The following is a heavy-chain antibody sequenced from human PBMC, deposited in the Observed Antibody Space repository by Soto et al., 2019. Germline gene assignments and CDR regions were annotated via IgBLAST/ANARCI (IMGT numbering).Heavy chain of an antibody. CDR3: ARSEEDSDYYYYGMDV. J-gene: IGHJ6*02. CDR2: TYYRSRWYS. D-gene: IGHD2-15*01. Sequence: SQTLSLPCVGSGDTVSSNSVAWNWVRQSPSRGLEWLGRTYYRSRWYSDYAVSVRSRIDINADTSKNQVSLQLNSVTPEDTAVYYWARSEEDSDYYYYGMDVWGQGTTVTAP. CDR1: GDTVSSNSVA. V-gene: IGHV6-1*01.